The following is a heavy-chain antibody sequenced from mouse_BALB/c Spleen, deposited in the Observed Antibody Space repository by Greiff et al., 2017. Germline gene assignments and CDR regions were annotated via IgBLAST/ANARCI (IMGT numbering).Heavy chain of an antibody. J-gene: IGHJ1*01. D-gene: IGHD1-1*01. CDR1: GDSITSGY. Sequence: VQLQQSGPSLVKPSQTLSLTCSVTGDSITSGYWNWIRKFPGNKLEYMGYISYSGSTYYNPSLKSRISITRDTSKNQYYLQLNSVTTEDTATYFSARDYYTPRYTDVWGAGSTGTVSS. CDR2: ISYSGST. CDR3: ARDYYTPRYTDV. V-gene: IGHV3-8*02.